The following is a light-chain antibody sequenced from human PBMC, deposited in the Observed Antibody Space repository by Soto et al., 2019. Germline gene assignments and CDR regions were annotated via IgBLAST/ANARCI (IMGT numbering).Light chain of an antibody. CDR3: QQSYSTPDT. CDR2: GTS. V-gene: IGKV1-6*01. CDR1: QGIRND. Sequence: AIQMTQSPDSLSASVGDRVTIACRASQGIRNDLGWYQQKPGQAPKLLIYGTSTLKYGVSSRFSGSGSGTDFTLTISSLQPEDFGTYYCQQSYSTPDTFGPGTKVDIK. J-gene: IGKJ3*01.